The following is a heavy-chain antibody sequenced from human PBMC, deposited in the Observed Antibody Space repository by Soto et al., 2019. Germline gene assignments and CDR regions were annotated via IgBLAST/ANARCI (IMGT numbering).Heavy chain of an antibody. D-gene: IGHD6-6*01. J-gene: IGHJ4*02. CDR3: ARDGGYSSSLRSGELYDY. V-gene: IGHV3-74*01. CDR2: INSDGSST. Sequence: GGSLRLSCAAPGFTFSSYWMHWVREAPGKGLVWVSRINSDGSSTSYADYVKGRCTISRDNAKNTLYLQMNSLRAEDTAVYYCARDGGYSSSLRSGELYDYWGQGTLVTVSS. CDR1: GFTFSSYW.